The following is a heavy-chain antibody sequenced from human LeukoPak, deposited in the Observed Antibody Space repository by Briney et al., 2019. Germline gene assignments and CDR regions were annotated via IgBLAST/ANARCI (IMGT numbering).Heavy chain of an antibody. D-gene: IGHD4-17*01. CDR2: ISSSNRNI. CDR3: ARDFYGDYGPDY. Sequence: GGSLRLSCAASGFTFSSYSMNWVRQAPGKGLEWISYISSSNRNIHYADSVKGRFTISRDNAKNSLYLQMNSLRDEGTAVYYCARDFYGDYGPDYWGQGTLVTVSS. V-gene: IGHV3-48*02. J-gene: IGHJ4*02. CDR1: GFTFSSYS.